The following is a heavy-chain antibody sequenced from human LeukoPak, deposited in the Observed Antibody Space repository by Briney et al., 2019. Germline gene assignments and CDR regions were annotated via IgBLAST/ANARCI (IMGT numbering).Heavy chain of an antibody. V-gene: IGHV4-34*01. Sequence: SETLSLTCAVYGGSFSGYYWSWIRQPPGKGLEWIGEIYHSGSTNYNPSHKSRVTISVDKSKNQFSLKLSSVTAADTAVYYCARDGIAARSFGGAGSFGLDYWGQGTLVTVSS. CDR2: IYHSGST. J-gene: IGHJ4*02. D-gene: IGHD6-6*01. CDR3: ARDGIAARSFGGAGSFGLDY. CDR1: GGSFSGYY.